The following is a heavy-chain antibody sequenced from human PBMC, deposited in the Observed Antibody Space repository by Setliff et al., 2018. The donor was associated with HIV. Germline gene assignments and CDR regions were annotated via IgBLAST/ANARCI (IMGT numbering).Heavy chain of an antibody. CDR1: GGSFSSDSHY. Sequence: SETLSLTCSVSGGSFSSDSHYWGWIRQPAGKGLEWIGRIYTSGSTNYNPSLKSRVTISADTSKNQFSLKLSSVTAADTAVYYCARAYSGSFDYWGQGTLVTVSS. V-gene: IGHV4-61*02. D-gene: IGHD1-26*01. CDR2: IYTSGST. J-gene: IGHJ4*02. CDR3: ARAYSGSFDY.